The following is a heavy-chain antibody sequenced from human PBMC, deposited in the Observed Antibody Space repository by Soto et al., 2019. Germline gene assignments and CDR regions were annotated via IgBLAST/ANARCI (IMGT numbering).Heavy chain of an antibody. CDR3: SRERGRTADDYDDTTDV. Sequence: SVKVSCKASGGTFSSYTISLLRQAPGQGLEWIGRIIPLLGIANYAQKFQGRVTITADKSTRTPYMELRSLRSEDTAVYYWSRERGRTADDYDDTTDVWGKGTTGTVS. V-gene: IGHV1-69*02. J-gene: IGHJ6*03. D-gene: IGHD6-19*01. CDR1: GGTFSSYT. CDR2: IIPLLGIA.